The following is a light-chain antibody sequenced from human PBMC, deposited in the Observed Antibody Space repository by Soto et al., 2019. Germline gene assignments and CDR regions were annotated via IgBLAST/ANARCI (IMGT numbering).Light chain of an antibody. J-gene: IGKJ1*01. CDR1: QSLVHRDGNTY. Sequence: IVMTQTPLSSPVALGQPASISCTSSQSLVHRDGNTYLSWLHQRPGQPPRLLIYKISDRVSGVPDRFSGSGTGTDFTLTISRVEAEDVGVYYCMQGTQSPWTFGQGTKVDI. CDR3: MQGTQSPWT. V-gene: IGKV2-24*01. CDR2: KIS.